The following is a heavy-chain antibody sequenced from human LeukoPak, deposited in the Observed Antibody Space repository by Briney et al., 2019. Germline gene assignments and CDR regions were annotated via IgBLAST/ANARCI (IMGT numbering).Heavy chain of an antibody. V-gene: IGHV4-39*07. CDR2: IYYSGGN. J-gene: IGHJ4*02. CDR1: GGSISSSGYY. Sequence: PSETLSLTCTVSGGSISSSGYYWGWIRQPPRKGLEWIGSIYYSGGNYYNPSLNSRVTISVDTSKNQFSLRLSSVTAADTAVYYCARGPYYFDSWGPGTLVTVSS. CDR3: ARGPYYFDS.